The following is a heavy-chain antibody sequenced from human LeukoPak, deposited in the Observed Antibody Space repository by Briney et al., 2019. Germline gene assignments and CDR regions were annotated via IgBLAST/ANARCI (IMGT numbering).Heavy chain of an antibody. CDR2: INPNSGGT. CDR1: GGTFSSYA. CDR3: ARGASYRNAFDI. Sequence: EASVKVSCKASGGTFSSYAISWVRQAPGQGLEWMGWINPNSGGTNYAQKFQGRVTMTRDTSISTAYMELSRLRSDDTAVYYCARGASYRNAFDIWGQGTMVTVSS. J-gene: IGHJ3*02. V-gene: IGHV1-2*02. D-gene: IGHD3-10*01.